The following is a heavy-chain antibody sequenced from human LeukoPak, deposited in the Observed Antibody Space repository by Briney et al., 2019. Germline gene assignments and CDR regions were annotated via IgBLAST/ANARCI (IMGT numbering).Heavy chain of an antibody. J-gene: IGHJ4*02. CDR2: IYYSGST. Sequence: SETLSLTCTVSGGSISSSSYYWGWIRQPPGKGLEWIGSIYYSGSTYYNPSLKSRVTISVDTSKNQFSLKLSSATAADTAVYYCARHHRDRFGYWGQGTLVTVSS. CDR3: ARHHRDRFGY. CDR1: GGSISSSSYY. D-gene: IGHD3-22*01. V-gene: IGHV4-39*01.